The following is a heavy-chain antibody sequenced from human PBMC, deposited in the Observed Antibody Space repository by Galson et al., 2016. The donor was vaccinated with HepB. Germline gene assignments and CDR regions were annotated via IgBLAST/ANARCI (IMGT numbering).Heavy chain of an antibody. CDR1: GGSIRSGGHY. V-gene: IGHV4-31*03. CDR2: IYYSGST. D-gene: IGHD1-26*01. J-gene: IGHJ4*02. CDR3: ARLVFEGSDHFDY. Sequence: TLSLTCTVSGGSIRSGGHYWSWIRHHPGKGLEWIGYIYYSGSTYYNPSLESRVTISVDTSQSQFSLKLTSVTAADTALYYWARLVFEGSDHFDYWGQGTRGTVTS.